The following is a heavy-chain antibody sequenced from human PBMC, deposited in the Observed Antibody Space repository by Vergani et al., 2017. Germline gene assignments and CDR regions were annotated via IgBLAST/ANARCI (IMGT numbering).Heavy chain of an antibody. CDR1: GGSISSYY. Sequence: QVQLQESGPGLVKPSETLSLTCPVSGGSISSYYWSWIRQPPGKGLEWIGYSYYRWSTNYNHSLKSRVTISVDTSKKQFSLKLSSVTAADTAVYYCAREGDYYDSSGEAFDIWGQGTMVTVSS. D-gene: IGHD3-22*01. CDR3: AREGDYYDSSGEAFDI. J-gene: IGHJ3*02. CDR2: SYYRWST. V-gene: IGHV4-59*12.